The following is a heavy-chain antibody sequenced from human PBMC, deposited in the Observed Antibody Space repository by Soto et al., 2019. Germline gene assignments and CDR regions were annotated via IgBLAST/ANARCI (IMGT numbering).Heavy chain of an antibody. J-gene: IGHJ6*02. CDR3: ARDLGDETAMVYYYYGMDV. CDR2: INPSDGST. D-gene: IGHD5-18*01. Sequence: ASVKVSCKASGFSFSDYFMHWVRQAPGQGLEWMGIINPSDGSTSYAQKFQGRVTMIRDTSTSTVYMELSSLTSEDTAVYYCARDLGDETAMVYYYYGMDVWGQGTTVTVSS. CDR1: GFSFSDYF. V-gene: IGHV1-46*01.